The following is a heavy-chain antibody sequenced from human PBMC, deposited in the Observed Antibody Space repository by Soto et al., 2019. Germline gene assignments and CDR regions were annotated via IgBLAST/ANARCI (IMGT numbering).Heavy chain of an antibody. J-gene: IGHJ5*02. V-gene: IGHV4-61*01. CDR3: ARGLTMGQFPSRCDH. D-gene: IGHD3-16*01. CDR1: GGSVSNDNFY. CDR2: VHSSGIT. Sequence: PSQTLSLTCTVSGGSVSNDNFYWSWIRQPPGKGLEWIGYVHSSGITNYNPSLKRRVTISVETSRNQFSLRLSSLTPADMAVYYCARGLTMGQFPSRCDHCDRGTMVTVAS.